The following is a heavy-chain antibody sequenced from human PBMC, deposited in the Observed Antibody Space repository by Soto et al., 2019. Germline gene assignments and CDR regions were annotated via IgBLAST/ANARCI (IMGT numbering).Heavy chain of an antibody. J-gene: IGHJ4*02. V-gene: IGHV1-69*02. CDR3: ARNLSYSSGGGDY. CDR1: GGTFSSYT. Sequence: QVQLVQSGAEVKKPGSSVKVSCKASGGTFSSYTITWVRQAPGQGLEWMGRIIPVHGVVNYAQKFQGRVTITADESTTTAYMELSSLRSEDTAMYYCARNLSYSSGGGDYWGQGTLVTVSS. CDR2: IIPVHGVV. D-gene: IGHD6-19*01.